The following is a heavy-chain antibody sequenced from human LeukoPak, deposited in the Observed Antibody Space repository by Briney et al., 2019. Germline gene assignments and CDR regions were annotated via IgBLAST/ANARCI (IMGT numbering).Heavy chain of an antibody. V-gene: IGHV3-7*01. J-gene: IGHJ6*03. CDR2: IKQDGSEK. D-gene: IGHD6-13*01. Sequence: PGGSLRLSCAASGFTFSSYWMSWVRQAPGKGLEWVANIKQDGSEKYYVDSVKGRFTISGDNAKNSLYLQMNSLRAEDTAVYYCARRSSSWYFYYYYMDVWGKGTTVTVSS. CDR1: GFTFSSYW. CDR3: ARRSSSWYFYYYYMDV.